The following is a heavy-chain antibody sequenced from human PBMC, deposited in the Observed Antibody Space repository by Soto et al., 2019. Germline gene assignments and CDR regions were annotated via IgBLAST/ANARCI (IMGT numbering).Heavy chain of an antibody. J-gene: IGHJ4*02. CDR1: GFTFSTYN. CDR2: ITPDSRYI. D-gene: IGHD5-12*01. CDR3: ARDPASWLRFGYSDG. V-gene: IGHV3-21*01. Sequence: QLVESGGGLVEPGGSLRLSCAASGFTFSTYNMNWVRQAPGKGLEWVSSITPDSRYIYYADSVRGRFTISRDNAKTSLYLQMSSLRAEDTAVYFCARDPASWLRFGYSDGWGQGTLVTVSS.